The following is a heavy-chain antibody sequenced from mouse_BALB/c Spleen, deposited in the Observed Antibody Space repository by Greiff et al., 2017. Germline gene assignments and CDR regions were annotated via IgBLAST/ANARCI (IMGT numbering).Heavy chain of an antibody. V-gene: IGHV5-4*02. CDR2: ISDGGSYT. D-gene: IGHD2-4*01. Sequence: EVKLVESGGGLVKPGGSLKLSCAASGFTFSDYYMYWVRQTPEKRLEWVATISDGGSYTYYPDSVKGRFTISRDNAKNNLYLQMSSLKSEDTAMYYCARGGHDYDYYAMDYWGQGTSGTVSS. J-gene: IGHJ4*01. CDR1: GFTFSDYY. CDR3: ARGGHDYDYYAMDY.